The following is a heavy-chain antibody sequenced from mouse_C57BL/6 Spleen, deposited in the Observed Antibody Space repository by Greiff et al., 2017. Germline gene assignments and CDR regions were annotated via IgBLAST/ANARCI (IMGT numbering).Heavy chain of an antibody. V-gene: IGHV5-9-1*02. D-gene: IGHD2-12*01. Sequence: EVHLVESGEGLVKPGGSLKLSCAASGFTFSSYAMSWVRQTPEQRLEWVAYVSSGGGNTYYADTVKGRFTISRDTARDTLYLQMSSLKSEDTAMYYCTRVFYDEEGLGGWGTGTTLTVSS. J-gene: IGHJ1*03. CDR3: TRVFYDEEGLGG. CDR1: GFTFSSYA. CDR2: VSSGGGNT.